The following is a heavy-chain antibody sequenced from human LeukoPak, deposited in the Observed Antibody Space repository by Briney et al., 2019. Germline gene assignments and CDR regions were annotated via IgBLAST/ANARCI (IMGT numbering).Heavy chain of an antibody. V-gene: IGHV3-48*01. CDR3: ARASRWKGVIVIGAFDI. CDR2: ISSSSSTI. CDR1: GFTFTSYW. J-gene: IGHJ3*02. Sequence: EPGGSLRLSCAASGFTFTSYWMNWVRQAPGKGLEWVSYISSSSSTIYYADSVKGRFTISRDNAKNSLYLQMNSLRAEDTAVYYCARASRWKGVIVIGAFDIWGQGTMVTVSS. D-gene: IGHD3-16*02.